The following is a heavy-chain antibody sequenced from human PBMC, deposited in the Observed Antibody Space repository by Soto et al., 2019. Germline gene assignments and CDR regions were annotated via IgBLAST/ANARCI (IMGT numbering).Heavy chain of an antibody. J-gene: IGHJ1*01. Sequence: GASVKVSCKASGYTFTSYAMHWVRQAPGQRLEWMGWINAGNGNTKYSQKFQGRVTITRDTSASTAYMELSSLRSEDTAVYYCAREGNYLGGFQHWAQDILLTFSS. V-gene: IGHV1-3*01. CDR2: INAGNGNT. D-gene: IGHD3-16*01. CDR3: AREGNYLGGFQH. CDR1: GYTFTSYA.